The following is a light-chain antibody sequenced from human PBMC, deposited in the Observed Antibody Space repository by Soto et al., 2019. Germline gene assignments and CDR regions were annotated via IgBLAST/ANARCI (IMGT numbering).Light chain of an antibody. V-gene: IGLV1-40*01. CDR1: SSNIGAGYD. CDR3: QSYDSSLSGYV. Sequence: QSVLTQPPSVSGAPGQRVPISCTGSSSNIGAGYDVHWYQQLPGTAPKLLIYDNSYRPSGVPDRFSGSKSGTSASLAITGLQAEDEADYYCQSYDSSLSGYVFGTGTKLTVL. CDR2: DNS. J-gene: IGLJ1*01.